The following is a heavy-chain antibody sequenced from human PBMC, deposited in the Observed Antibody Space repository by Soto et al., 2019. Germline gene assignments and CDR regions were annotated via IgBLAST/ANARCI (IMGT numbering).Heavy chain of an antibody. Sequence: GSLRLSCAASGFTFSSYSMNWVRQAPGKGLEWVSYISSSSSTIYYADSVKGRFTISRDNAKNSLYLQMNSLRAEDTAVYYCARDRESQVPDYWGQGTLVTVSS. V-gene: IGHV3-48*01. J-gene: IGHJ4*02. CDR1: GFTFSSYS. CDR3: ARDRESQVPDY. CDR2: ISSSSSTI.